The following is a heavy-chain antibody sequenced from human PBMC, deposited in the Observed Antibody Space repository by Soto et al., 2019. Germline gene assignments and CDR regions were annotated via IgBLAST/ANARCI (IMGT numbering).Heavy chain of an antibody. CDR3: ARSYSSSWYRHLNWFDP. D-gene: IGHD6-13*01. CDR1: GGSISSYY. V-gene: IGHV4-59*01. Sequence: PETLSLTCTVSGGSISSYYWSWIRQPPGKGLEWIGYIYYSGSTNYNPSLKSRVTISVDTSKNQFSLKLSSVTAANTAVYYYARSYSSSWYRHLNWFDPWGQGTLVTVSS. CDR2: IYYSGST. J-gene: IGHJ5*02.